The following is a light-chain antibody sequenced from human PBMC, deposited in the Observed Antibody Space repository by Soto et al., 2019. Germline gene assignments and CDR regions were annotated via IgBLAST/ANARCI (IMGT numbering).Light chain of an antibody. J-gene: IGKJ1*01. V-gene: IGKV3-15*01. CDR1: QSVRSN. CDR3: QQHNVWPAT. CDR2: EAS. Sequence: EIVMTQSPATLTVSPGERFTLSCRASQSVRSNLAWYQQKPGQAPRLLIYEASTRATGVPDRFSGSGSGTEFTLTISSLQSEDFAVYYCQQHNVWPATFGQGTKVDIK.